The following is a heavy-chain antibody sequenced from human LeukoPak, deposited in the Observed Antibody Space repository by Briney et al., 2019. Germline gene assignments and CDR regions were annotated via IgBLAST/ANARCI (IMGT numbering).Heavy chain of an antibody. V-gene: IGHV4-59*08. CDR2: IFYSGST. Sequence: SETLSLTCTVSGGSISNYYWSWIRQPPGKGLEWIGYIFYSGSTNYNPSLKSRVTISVDTSKNQFSLKLSSVTAADTAVYYCARHGSVSSGALVWGQGTLVTVSS. CDR3: ARHGSVSSGALV. CDR1: GGSISNYY. D-gene: IGHD3-22*01. J-gene: IGHJ4*02.